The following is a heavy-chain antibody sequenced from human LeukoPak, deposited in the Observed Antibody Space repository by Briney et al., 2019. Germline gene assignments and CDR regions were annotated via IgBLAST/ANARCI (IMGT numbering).Heavy chain of an antibody. CDR1: GDSFSSYA. CDR2: IIPVFGTT. D-gene: IGHD2-15*01. Sequence: SVKVSCKASGDSFSSYAISWVRQAPGQGLEWMGGIIPVFGTTTYAPKFQGRLTITADESTTTADMDLSSLRSEDTAVYYCARVGGGSCYPTEGPWGQGTLVTVSS. CDR3: ARVGGGSCYPTEGP. V-gene: IGHV1-69*01. J-gene: IGHJ5*02.